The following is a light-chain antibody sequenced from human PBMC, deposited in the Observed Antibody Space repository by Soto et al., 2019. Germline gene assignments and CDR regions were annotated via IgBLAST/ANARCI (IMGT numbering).Light chain of an antibody. Sequence: EIVMTHSPATLSVSPGERATLSCRASQSVSGNLAWYQQKPGQPPRLLIYGASTRATGIPARFSGSGSGTEFTLTISSLQSEDCAVYYCQQYNNWTLTFGGGTKVEIK. J-gene: IGKJ4*01. V-gene: IGKV3-15*01. CDR1: QSVSGN. CDR3: QQYNNWTLT. CDR2: GAS.